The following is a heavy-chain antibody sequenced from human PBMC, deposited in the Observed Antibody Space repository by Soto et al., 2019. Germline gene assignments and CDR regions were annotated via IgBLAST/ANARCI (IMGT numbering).Heavy chain of an antibody. D-gene: IGHD5-12*01. J-gene: IGHJ4*02. CDR1: GFTFSSFG. CDR2: ISYDGIDK. CDR3: AKDLREMATIRPDY. V-gene: IGHV3-30*18. Sequence: QVQLVESGGGVVQPGGSLRLSCAASGFTFSSFGIHWVRQAPGKGLEWVAVISYDGIDKNYGDSVKGRFTISRENSKNMVYLQMNSLRAEDTAVYSCAKDLREMATIRPDYWGQGILVTVSS.